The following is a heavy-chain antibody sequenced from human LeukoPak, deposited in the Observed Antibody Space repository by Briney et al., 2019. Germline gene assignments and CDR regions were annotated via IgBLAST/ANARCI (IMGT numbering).Heavy chain of an antibody. Sequence: SETLSLTCTVSGGSISSYYWSWIRQPPGKGLEWIGYIYYSGSTNYNPSLKSRVTISVDTSKNQFSLKLSSVTAADTAVYYCARTPPYCSSTSCRFDPWGQGTLVTVSS. J-gene: IGHJ5*02. CDR2: IYYSGST. CDR1: GGSISSYY. CDR3: ARTPPYCSSTSCRFDP. D-gene: IGHD2-2*01. V-gene: IGHV4-59*01.